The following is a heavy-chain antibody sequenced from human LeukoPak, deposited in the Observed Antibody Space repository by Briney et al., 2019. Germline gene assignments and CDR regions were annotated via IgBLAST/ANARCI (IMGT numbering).Heavy chain of an antibody. CDR2: IYYSGST. Sequence: SETLSLTCTVSGGSISSGDYYWSWSRQPPGKGVEWIVYIYYSGSTYYNPSLKSRVTISVNKDKNQFSLKLSSVTAADTAVYYCARDNCGGDCYYNWFDPWGQGTLVTVSS. D-gene: IGHD2-21*01. J-gene: IGHJ5*02. V-gene: IGHV4-30-4*08. CDR3: ARDNCGGDCYYNWFDP. CDR1: GGSISSGDYY.